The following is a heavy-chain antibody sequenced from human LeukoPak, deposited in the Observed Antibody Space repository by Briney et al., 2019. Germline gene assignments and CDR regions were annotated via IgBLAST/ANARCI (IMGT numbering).Heavy chain of an antibody. D-gene: IGHD3-22*01. Sequence: SETLSLTCTVSSGSISSYYWSWIRQPPGKGLEWIGYIYYSGSTNYNPSLKSRVTISVDASKNQFSLKLSSVTAADTAVYYCARGKTYYDISKDAFDIWGQGTMVTVSS. CDR1: SGSISSYY. CDR3: ARGKTYYDISKDAFDI. V-gene: IGHV4-59*01. CDR2: IYYSGST. J-gene: IGHJ3*02.